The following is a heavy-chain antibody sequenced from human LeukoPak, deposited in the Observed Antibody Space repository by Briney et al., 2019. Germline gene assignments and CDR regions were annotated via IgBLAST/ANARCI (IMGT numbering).Heavy chain of an antibody. CDR1: GFTFSNYG. CDR2: ISGSGSST. D-gene: IGHD6-13*01. Sequence: GGSLRLSCAASGFTFSNYGIHWVRQAPGKGLEWVSVISGSGSSTYYADSVKGRFTISRDNSKNTLYLQMNSLRAEDTAVYYCATSFGPVIAAAGTAADWGQGTLVTVSS. V-gene: IGHV3-23*01. CDR3: ATSFGPVIAAAGTAAD. J-gene: IGHJ4*02.